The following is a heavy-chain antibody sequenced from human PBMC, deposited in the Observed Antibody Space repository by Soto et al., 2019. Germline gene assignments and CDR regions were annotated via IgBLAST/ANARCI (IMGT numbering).Heavy chain of an antibody. CDR1: GFTFTSSA. V-gene: IGHV1-58*01. D-gene: IGHD2-15*01. CDR2: IVVGSGNT. CDR3: AAVGVLGYCSGGSCYPGTLDP. Sequence: SVKVSCKASGFTFTSSAVQWVRQARGQRLEWIGWIVVGSGNTNYAQKFQERVTITRDMSTSTAYMELSSLRSEDTAVYYCAAVGVLGYCSGGSCYPGTLDPWGQGTLGTVSS. J-gene: IGHJ5*02.